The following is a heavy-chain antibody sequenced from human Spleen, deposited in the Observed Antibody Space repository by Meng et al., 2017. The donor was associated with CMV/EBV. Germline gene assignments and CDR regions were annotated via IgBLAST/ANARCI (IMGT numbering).Heavy chain of an antibody. CDR2: ISSSSSYI. CDR1: GFTFSNYS. V-gene: IGHV3-21*01. D-gene: IGHD6-6*01. CDR3: ARGPYSSSTDY. Sequence: GESLKISCAASGFTFSNYSMNWVHQAPGKGLEWVSSISSSSSYIYYADSVKGRFTISRDNAKNSLYLQMNSLRAEDTAVYYCARGPYSSSTDYWGQGTLVTVSS. J-gene: IGHJ4*02.